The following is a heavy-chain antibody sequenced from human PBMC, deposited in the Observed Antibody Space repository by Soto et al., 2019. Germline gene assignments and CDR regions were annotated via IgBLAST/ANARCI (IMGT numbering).Heavy chain of an antibody. J-gene: IGHJ6*02. CDR1: GDSVSSSSAA. CDR3: AGVVWFRGMDV. V-gene: IGHV6-1*01. D-gene: IGHD3-16*01. Sequence: SETLSLTCDISGDSVSSSSAAWNWIRQSPSRGLEWLGRTYYRSKWIHEYTVSMESRITINPDTSKNQFSLHIYSVTPEDTAVYYCAGVVWFRGMDVWGQGTPVTVSS. CDR2: TYYRSKWIH.